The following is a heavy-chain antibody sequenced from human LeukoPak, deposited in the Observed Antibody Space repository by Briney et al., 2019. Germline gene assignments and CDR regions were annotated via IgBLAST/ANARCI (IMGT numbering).Heavy chain of an antibody. D-gene: IGHD6-19*01. V-gene: IGHV1-24*01. Sequence: ASVKVSCKVSGYTLTELSMHWVRQAPGKGLEWMGGFDPEDGETIYAQKFQGRVTMTEDTSTDTAYMELSSLRSEDTAVYYCATVMISGWSTYYFDDWGQGTLVTVSS. CDR1: GYTLTELS. CDR2: FDPEDGET. CDR3: ATVMISGWSTYYFDD. J-gene: IGHJ4*02.